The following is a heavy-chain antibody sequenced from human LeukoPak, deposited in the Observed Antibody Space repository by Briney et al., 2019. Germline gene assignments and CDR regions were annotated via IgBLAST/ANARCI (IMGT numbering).Heavy chain of an antibody. Sequence: TGGSLRLSCAGSGFTFNDYDMHWVRQAPGKGLEWVSYISRSGTYTYYTDSVKGRFTVYRDIDKNSLSLQMADLRAEDTAVYYCSRPLSFGELFRLDYWGQGTLVTVSS. CDR1: GFTFNDYD. CDR2: ISRSGTYT. J-gene: IGHJ4*02. V-gene: IGHV3-48*03. CDR3: SRPLSFGELFRLDY. D-gene: IGHD3-10*01.